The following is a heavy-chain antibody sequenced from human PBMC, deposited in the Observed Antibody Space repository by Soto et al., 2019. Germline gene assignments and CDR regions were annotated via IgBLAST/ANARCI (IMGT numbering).Heavy chain of an antibody. V-gene: IGHV1-18*01. CDR3: VRDRSAGFEP. CDR1: GCTFTKHG. J-gene: IGHJ5*02. CDR2: ISASXPKR. Sequence: XSVKXSCKASGCTFTKHGISWVRQAPGQGLKWMGXISASXPKRNHVQKFXXRVTMTTXXSTGKVYMELRIFRSDDKAVYYCVRDRSAGFEPWGQGTLVTVYS.